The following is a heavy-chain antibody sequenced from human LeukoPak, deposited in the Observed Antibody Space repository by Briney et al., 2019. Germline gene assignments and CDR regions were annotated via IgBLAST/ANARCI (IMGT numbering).Heavy chain of an antibody. D-gene: IGHD2-2*01. CDR2: IYNSGST. Sequence: PSETLSLTCTAAGGSISSSSYYWGWIRQPPGKGLEWTGSIYNSGSTYYNPSLKSRVTISVDTSKNQFSLKLSSVTAADTAVYYCARGDYYCSSTSCYPVPPDYWGQGTLVTVSS. CDR3: ARGDYYCSSTSCYPVPPDY. CDR1: GGSISSSSYY. J-gene: IGHJ4*02. V-gene: IGHV4-39*07.